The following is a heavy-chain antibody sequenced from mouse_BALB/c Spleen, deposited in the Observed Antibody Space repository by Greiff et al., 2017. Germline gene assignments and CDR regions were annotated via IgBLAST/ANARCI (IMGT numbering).Heavy chain of an antibody. CDR1: GFTFTSYW. J-gene: IGHJ3*01. CDR3: AKPDYGSSFAY. D-gene: IGHD1-1*01. V-gene: IGHV1S81*02. Sequence: VQLQQPGAGLVKPGASVKLSCKASGFTFTSYWMHWVHQSPGKGLEWMGEINSSNGSTNYNDTFKGQATLTRDKASNTAYMQLSSLTSEDSAVYYCAKPDYGSSFAYWGEGTLVTVSA. CDR2: INSSNGST.